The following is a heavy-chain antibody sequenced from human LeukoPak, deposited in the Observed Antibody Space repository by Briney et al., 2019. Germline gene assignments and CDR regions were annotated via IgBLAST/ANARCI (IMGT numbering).Heavy chain of an antibody. CDR3: ARRLPAEALDDYYGMDV. CDR2: ISSSGSTI. CDR1: GFTFSRYE. Sequence: GGSLRLSCAASGFTFSRYEMNGVRQAPGEGLEWVSYISSSGSTIYYADSVKGRFTLSRDNAKNSLYLQMNSLRAEETAVYYCARRLPAEALDDYYGMDVWGKGATITVSS. J-gene: IGHJ6*04. D-gene: IGHD2-2*01. V-gene: IGHV3-48*03.